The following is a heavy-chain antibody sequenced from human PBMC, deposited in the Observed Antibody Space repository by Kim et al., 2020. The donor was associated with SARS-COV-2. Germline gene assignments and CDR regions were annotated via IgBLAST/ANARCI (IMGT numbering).Heavy chain of an antibody. CDR3: AKDLYYYDSSGSFDY. J-gene: IGHJ4*02. V-gene: IGHV3-9*01. Sequence: DSVKGRFTISRDNAKNSLYLQMTSLRAEDTALYYCAKDLYYYDSSGSFDYWGQGTLVTVSS. D-gene: IGHD3-22*01.